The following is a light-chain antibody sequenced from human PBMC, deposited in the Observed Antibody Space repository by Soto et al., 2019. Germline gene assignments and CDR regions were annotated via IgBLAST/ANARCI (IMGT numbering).Light chain of an antibody. CDR3: ATGDSTLSAVV. J-gene: IGLJ2*01. V-gene: IGLV1-51*01. CDR1: SSNIGSNY. CDR2: DNN. Sequence: QSVLTQPHSVSAAPGQKVTISCSGSSSNIGSNYVSWYQQLPGTAPKLLICDNNKRPSGIPDRFSGSKSDTSATLGITGLQTGDEADYYCATGDSTLSAVVFGGGTKLTVL.